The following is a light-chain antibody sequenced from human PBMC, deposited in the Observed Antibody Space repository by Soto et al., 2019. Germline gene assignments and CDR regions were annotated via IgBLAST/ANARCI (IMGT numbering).Light chain of an antibody. J-gene: IGLJ1*01. CDR3: QVWDINTDHYV. V-gene: IGLV3-21*04. CDR2: YDP. CDR1: NIGTQR. Sequence: SYELTQPPSVSVAPEKTARLTCGGNNIGTQRVHWYRQKPGQAPVLVIYYDPDRPSGIPARFSGSNSGNTATLTISRVEAWDEADYYCQVWDINTDHYVFGTGTKLTVL.